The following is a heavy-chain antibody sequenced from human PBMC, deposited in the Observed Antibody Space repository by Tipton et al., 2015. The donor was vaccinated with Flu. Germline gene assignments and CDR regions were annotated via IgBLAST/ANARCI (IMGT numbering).Heavy chain of an antibody. V-gene: IGHV4-4*07. CDR3: ARDPDSGAGYYLDL. D-gene: IGHD1-26*01. Sequence: TLSLTCTVSGGSISGYYWTWIRLPAGKGLEWIGRIHTSGSTGYNPSLKSRVTVSVDASKNQFSLQLNSVTAADTAVYYCARDPDSGAGYYLDLWGRGTLVTCSS. CDR2: IHTSGST. CDR1: GGSISGYY. J-gene: IGHJ2*01.